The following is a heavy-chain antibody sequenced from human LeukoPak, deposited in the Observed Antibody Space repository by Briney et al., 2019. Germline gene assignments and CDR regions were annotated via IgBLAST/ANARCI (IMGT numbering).Heavy chain of an antibody. CDR2: ISWNSGSI. Sequence: PGRSLRLSCAASGFTFDDYAMHWVRQAPGKGLEWVSGISWNSGSIGYADSVKGRFTISRDNAKNSLYLQMNSLRAEDTAVYYCAKGSGPYCTSASCHFDPWGQGTLVTVSS. V-gene: IGHV3-9*01. CDR1: GFTFDDYA. D-gene: IGHD2-2*01. J-gene: IGHJ5*02. CDR3: AKGSGPYCTSASCHFDP.